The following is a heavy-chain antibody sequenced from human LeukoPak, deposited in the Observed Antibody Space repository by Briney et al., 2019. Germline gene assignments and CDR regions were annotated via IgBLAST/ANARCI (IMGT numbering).Heavy chain of an antibody. CDR1: GGSISSYY. V-gene: IGHV4-59*01. CDR3: ARVSFAHYFDY. D-gene: IGHD3-16*01. CDR2: IYYSGST. J-gene: IGHJ4*02. Sequence: SETLSLTCTVSGGSISSYYWSWIRQPPGKGLEWIGYIYYSGSTNYNPSLKSRVTISVDTSKNQFSLKLTSVTAADTAVYYCARVSFAHYFDYWGQGTLVSVSS.